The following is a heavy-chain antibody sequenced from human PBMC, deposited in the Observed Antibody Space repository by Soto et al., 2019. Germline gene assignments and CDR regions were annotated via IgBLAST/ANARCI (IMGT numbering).Heavy chain of an antibody. CDR3: ARTNVLLWFGEFHP. CDR1: GYTFTSYG. CDR2: ISAYNGNT. V-gene: IGHV1-18*01. D-gene: IGHD3-10*01. J-gene: IGHJ5*02. Sequence: QVQLVQSGAEVKKPGASVKVSCKASGYTFTSYGISGVRQAPGQGLEWMGWISAYNGNTIYAQKLQGRVTMTTDTSTTTAYLELRSLRSDDTAVYYCARTNVLLWFGEFHPWGQGTLVTVSS.